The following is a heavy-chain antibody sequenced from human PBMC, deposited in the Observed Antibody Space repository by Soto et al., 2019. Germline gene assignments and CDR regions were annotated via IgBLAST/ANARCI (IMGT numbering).Heavy chain of an antibody. J-gene: IGHJ4*02. V-gene: IGHV4-30-2*01. CDR2: IYHSGST. CDR1: GGSISSGGYS. CDR3: ASSDYGDYPAFDY. D-gene: IGHD4-17*01. Sequence: SETLSLTCAVSGGSISSGGYSWSWIRQPPGKGLEWIGYIYHSGSTYYNPSLKSRVTISVDRSKNQFSLKLSSVTAADTAVYYCASSDYGDYPAFDYWGQGTLVTVSS.